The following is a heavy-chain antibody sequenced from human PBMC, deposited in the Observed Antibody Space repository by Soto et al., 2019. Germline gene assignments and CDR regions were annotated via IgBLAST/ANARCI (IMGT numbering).Heavy chain of an antibody. CDR2: IIPIVGIA. CDR3: AGDILPGLGYYFDQ. Sequence: QVQLVQSGAEVKKSGSSVKVSCKASGGTFSSYSISWVRQAPGQGLEWMGRIIPIVGIAKYAQKFQGRVTTTADKSTSTAYRELSGLRSEEPAVYDGAGDILPGLGYYFDQWGQGTLVTVSS. D-gene: IGHD3-9*01. J-gene: IGHJ4*02. CDR1: GGTFSSYS. V-gene: IGHV1-69*08.